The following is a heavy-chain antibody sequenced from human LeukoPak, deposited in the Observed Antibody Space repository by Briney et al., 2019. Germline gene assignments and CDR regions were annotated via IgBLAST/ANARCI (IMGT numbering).Heavy chain of an antibody. Sequence: GGSLRLSCAASGFTFNSYAMTWVRQAPGKGLEWVSCARGSGDSTYYADSVKGRFTISRDNSKNTLYLQMNSLRAEDTAIYYCAKDPTGDSGYGWGDYWGQGTLVTVSS. J-gene: IGHJ4*02. CDR3: AKDPTGDSGYGWGDY. V-gene: IGHV3-23*01. CDR2: ARGSGDST. D-gene: IGHD5-12*01. CDR1: GFTFNSYA.